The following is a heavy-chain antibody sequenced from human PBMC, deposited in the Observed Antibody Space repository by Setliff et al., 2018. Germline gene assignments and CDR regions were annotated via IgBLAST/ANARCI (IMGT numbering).Heavy chain of an antibody. J-gene: IGHJ4*02. D-gene: IGHD3-3*01. Sequence: SETLSLTCAVYGGSFSGYYWSWIRQPPGKGLEWIGEINHSGSTNYNPSLKSRVTISVDTSKNQFSLKLSSVTAADTAVYYCARVPNFWSGYLDYWGQGTPGTVS. CDR1: GGSFSGYY. V-gene: IGHV4-34*01. CDR3: ARVPNFWSGYLDY. CDR2: INHSGST.